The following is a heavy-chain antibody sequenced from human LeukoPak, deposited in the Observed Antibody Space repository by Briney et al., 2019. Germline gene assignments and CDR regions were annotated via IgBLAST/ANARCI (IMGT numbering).Heavy chain of an antibody. CDR1: GFTFSSYW. J-gene: IGHJ4*02. D-gene: IGHD6-13*01. Sequence: GGSLRLSCAASGFTFSSYWMSWVRQAPGKGLEWVANIKQDGSEKYYVDSVKGRFTISRDNAKNSLYRQMNSLRAEDTAVYYCARERGYSSSWEDYWGQGTLVTVSS. CDR2: IKQDGSEK. CDR3: ARERGYSSSWEDY. V-gene: IGHV3-7*01.